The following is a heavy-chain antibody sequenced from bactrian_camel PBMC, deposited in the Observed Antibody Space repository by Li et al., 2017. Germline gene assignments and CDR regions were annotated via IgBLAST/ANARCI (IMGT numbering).Heavy chain of an antibody. J-gene: IGHJ4*01. Sequence: DVQLVESGGGSVQAGGSLRLSCAASGDTYNDYCMTWFRQTQGKEREGVAAISSGGGVTYYADSVKGRFTISRDNAKKALYLQMNSLKPEDTGMYYCAARWTPGNCGIGSESGYDYWGQGTQVTVS. CDR3: AARWTPGNCGIGSESGYDY. D-gene: IGHD6*01. V-gene: IGHV3S31*01. CDR1: GDTYNDYC. CDR2: ISSGGGVT.